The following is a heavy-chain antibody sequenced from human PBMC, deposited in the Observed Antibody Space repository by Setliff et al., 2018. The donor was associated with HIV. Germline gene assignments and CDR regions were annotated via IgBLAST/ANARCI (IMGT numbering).Heavy chain of an antibody. V-gene: IGHV4-61*09. CDR3: ARSGSGYGANAFDI. CDR1: GGSITSGYYY. Sequence: SETLSLTCTVSGGSITSGYYYWNWIRQPAGKGLEWIGHIYTTGSTNYNPSLNSRVTISVDTSRNQFSLKMSSVTAAATAVYYCARSGSGYGANAFDIWGQGTKGTVS. D-gene: IGHD5-12*01. CDR2: IYTTGST. J-gene: IGHJ3*02.